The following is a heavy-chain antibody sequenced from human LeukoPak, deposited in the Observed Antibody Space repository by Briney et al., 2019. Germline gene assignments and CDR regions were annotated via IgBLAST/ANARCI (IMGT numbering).Heavy chain of an antibody. J-gene: IGHJ3*02. Sequence: PGRSLRLSCAASGFTFSSYGMHWVRQAPGKGLEWVAVIWYDGSNKYYADSVKGRFTISRDNSKNTLYLQMNSLRAEDTAVYYCARHSSSWYFAFDIWGQGTMVTVSS. V-gene: IGHV3-33*01. CDR1: GFTFSSYG. CDR3: ARHSSSWYFAFDI. D-gene: IGHD6-13*01. CDR2: IWYDGSNK.